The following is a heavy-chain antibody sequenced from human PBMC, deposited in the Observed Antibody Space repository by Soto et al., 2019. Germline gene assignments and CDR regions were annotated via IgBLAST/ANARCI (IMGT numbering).Heavy chain of an antibody. Sequence: GGSLRLSCAASGFTFSTCAMNWVRQAPGKGLEWVSGISGSGSRTYYADSVKGRFTISRDNSKNTLYLQMNSLRAEDTAVYYCAKDLRDIVVVVAATIVWGQGTLVTVSS. CDR1: GFTFSTCA. D-gene: IGHD2-15*01. CDR3: AKDLRDIVVVVAATIV. J-gene: IGHJ4*02. CDR2: ISGSGSRT. V-gene: IGHV3-23*01.